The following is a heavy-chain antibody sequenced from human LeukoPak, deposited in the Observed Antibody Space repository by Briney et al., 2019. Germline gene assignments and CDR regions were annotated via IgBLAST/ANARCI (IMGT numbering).Heavy chain of an antibody. CDR3: AIDLYSVYGWGFDY. V-gene: IGHV1-18*04. Sequence: ASVKVSCKASGYTFTSYGISWVRQAPGQGLEWMGWISPYNGNTNYAQKLQGRVTMTTDTSTSTAYMELRSLRSDDTAVYYCAIDLYSVYGWGFDYWGQGTLVTVSS. J-gene: IGHJ4*02. D-gene: IGHD5/OR15-5a*01. CDR1: GYTFTSYG. CDR2: ISPYNGNT.